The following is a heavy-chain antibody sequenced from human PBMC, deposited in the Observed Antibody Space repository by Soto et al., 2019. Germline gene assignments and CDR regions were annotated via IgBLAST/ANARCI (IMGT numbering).Heavy chain of an antibody. CDR1: GYTFSSYA. D-gene: IGHD2-2*01. J-gene: IGHJ5*02. CDR2: INAGNGYT. CDR3: ARAPIGVVPAAMPIFWFDP. Sequence: ASVKVSCKASGYTFSSYAIHWVRQAPGQRLEWMGWINAGNGYTKYSQNFQGRLTITRDTSASTAYMELSSLRSEDTAVYYCARAPIGVVPAAMPIFWFDPWGQGTRVTVAS. V-gene: IGHV1-3*01.